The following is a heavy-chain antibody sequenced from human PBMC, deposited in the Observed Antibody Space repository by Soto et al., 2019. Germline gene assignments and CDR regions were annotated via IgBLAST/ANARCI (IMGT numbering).Heavy chain of an antibody. D-gene: IGHD3-22*01. Sequence: PSETLSLTCTVSGGSISSGDYYWSWIRQPPGKGLEWIRYIYYSGSTYYNPSLKSRVTISVDTSKNQFSLKLSSVTAADTAVYYCAREGYDSSGYYRPDYWGQGTLVTVSS. CDR2: IYYSGST. CDR3: AREGYDSSGYYRPDY. V-gene: IGHV4-30-4*01. CDR1: GGSISSGDYY. J-gene: IGHJ4*02.